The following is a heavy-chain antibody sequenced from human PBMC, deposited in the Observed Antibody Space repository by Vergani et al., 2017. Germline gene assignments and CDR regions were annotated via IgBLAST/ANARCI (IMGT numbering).Heavy chain of an antibody. D-gene: IGHD5-24*01. CDR2: IDWDDDK. CDR3: ARMCRDGYNYDC. Sequence: QVTLRESGPALVKPTQTLTLTCTFSGFSLSTSGMCVSWIRQPPGKALEWLARIDWDDDKYYSTSLKTRLTISKDTSKNQVVLTMTNMDPVDTATYYCARMCRDGYNYDCWGQGTLVTVSS. CDR1: GFSLSTSGMC. J-gene: IGHJ4*02. V-gene: IGHV2-70*15.